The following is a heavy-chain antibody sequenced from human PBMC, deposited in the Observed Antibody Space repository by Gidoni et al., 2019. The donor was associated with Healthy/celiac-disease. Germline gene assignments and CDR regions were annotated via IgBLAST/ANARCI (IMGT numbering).Heavy chain of an antibody. CDR3: GSSGNYRARRDI. D-gene: IGHD3-22*01. CDR1: GFTFSSYA. Sequence: QVQLVESGGGVVQHGRSLRLSCAASGFTFSSYAMHWVRQAPGKGLELVAVISYDGSNKYYADSVKGRFTISRDHSKNTLYLQMNSLRAEDTAVYYCGSSGNYRARRDIWGQGTMVTVSS. V-gene: IGHV3-30*01. CDR2: ISYDGSNK. J-gene: IGHJ3*02.